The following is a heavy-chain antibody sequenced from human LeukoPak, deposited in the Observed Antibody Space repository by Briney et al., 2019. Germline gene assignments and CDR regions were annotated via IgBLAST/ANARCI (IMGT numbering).Heavy chain of an antibody. D-gene: IGHD4-17*01. CDR2: IRSKAYGGTT. CDR3: TRAATVTTPGWFDL. Sequence: GGSLRLSCTASGFTLGDYAMSWVRQAPGKGMEWVGFIRSKAYGGTTEYAASVKGRFTISRDDSKSIAYLQMNSLKTEDTAVYYCTRAATVTTPGWFDLWGQGTLVTVSS. V-gene: IGHV3-49*04. J-gene: IGHJ5*02. CDR1: GFTLGDYA.